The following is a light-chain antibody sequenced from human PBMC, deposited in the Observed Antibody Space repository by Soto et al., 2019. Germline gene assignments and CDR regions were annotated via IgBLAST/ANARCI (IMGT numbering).Light chain of an antibody. CDR2: KAS. Sequence: DIPMTQSPSTLSASVGDRVTITCRASQSISDWLAWYQQKPGKAPYLLIYKASNLESGVPSRLSGSGSGTEFTLTINSLQPDDFAPYYSQQHNDYPITFGQGTRLE. CDR3: QQHNDYPIT. V-gene: IGKV1-5*03. J-gene: IGKJ5*01. CDR1: QSISDW.